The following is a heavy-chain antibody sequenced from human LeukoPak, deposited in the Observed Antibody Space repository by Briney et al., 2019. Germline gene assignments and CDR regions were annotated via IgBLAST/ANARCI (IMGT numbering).Heavy chain of an antibody. CDR1: GITFSSSA. V-gene: IGHV3-30*04. CDR3: ARSVTNGNYYYYMDV. Sequence: GSLRLSCAASGITFSSSAMHWVRQAPGQGLERVAVISYDGRNKYYADSVKGRFTISRDNSKNTLYLQMNSLRGEDTALYYCARSVTNGNYYYYMDVWGKGTTVIVSS. CDR2: ISYDGRNK. J-gene: IGHJ6*03.